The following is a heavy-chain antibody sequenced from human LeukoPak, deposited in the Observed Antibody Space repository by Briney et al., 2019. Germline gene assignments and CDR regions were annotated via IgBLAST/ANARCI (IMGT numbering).Heavy chain of an antibody. V-gene: IGHV3-48*04. CDR2: ISSTSGTI. CDR1: GFTFRSYS. Sequence: GGSLRLSCVASGFTFRSYSMNWVRQAPGKGLEWVSYISSTSGTIYYADSMKGRFTISRDNAKNSLYLQMNSLRAEDTAVYYCARARGPGAFDIWGQGTMVTVSS. J-gene: IGHJ3*02. D-gene: IGHD7-27*01. CDR3: ARARGPGAFDI.